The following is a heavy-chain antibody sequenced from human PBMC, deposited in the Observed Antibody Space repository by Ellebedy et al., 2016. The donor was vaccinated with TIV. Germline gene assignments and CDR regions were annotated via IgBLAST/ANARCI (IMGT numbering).Heavy chain of an antibody. CDR3: ARVAAYSGDWWPPASFDF. J-gene: IGHJ4*02. D-gene: IGHD2-8*02. Sequence: PGGSLRLSCAASGFSLSGHWMPWVRQTPGKGLVWVSRLNSDGTGRNYADPVKGRFIISRDNAKNMLYLQMNSLGVEDTAVYYCARVAAYSGDWWPPASFDFWGQGSLVTVSS. V-gene: IGHV3-74*01. CDR2: LNSDGTGR. CDR1: GFSLSGHW.